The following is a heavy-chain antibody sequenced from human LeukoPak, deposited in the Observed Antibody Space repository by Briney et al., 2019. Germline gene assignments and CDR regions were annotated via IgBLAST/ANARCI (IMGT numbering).Heavy chain of an antibody. D-gene: IGHD2/OR15-2a*01. CDR2: IRKKVNSYTT. CDR3: ARGYCRSTTSCYFDY. V-gene: IGHV3-72*01. J-gene: IGHJ4*02. CDR1: GFTFSDHY. Sequence: GGSLRLSCAASGFTFSDHYMDWVRKAPGKGLEWVGRIRKKVNSYTTEYAATVKGRLTISRDDSKNSLYLQMNSLKTEDTAVYYCARGYCRSTTSCYFDYWGQGTLVTVSS.